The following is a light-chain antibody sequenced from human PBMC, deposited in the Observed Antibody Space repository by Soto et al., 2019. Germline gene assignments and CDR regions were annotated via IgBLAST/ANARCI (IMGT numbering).Light chain of an antibody. Sequence: DIQMTQSPSTLSASVGDRVTITCRASQNINDWLAWYQQRPGKAPKLLIYKASALESGVPSRFSGGASGTEFTLTISSLQPDDFATYYCQQYSSFSLYTFGQGTKLDVK. CDR1: QNINDW. J-gene: IGKJ2*01. CDR2: KAS. V-gene: IGKV1-5*03. CDR3: QQYSSFSLYT.